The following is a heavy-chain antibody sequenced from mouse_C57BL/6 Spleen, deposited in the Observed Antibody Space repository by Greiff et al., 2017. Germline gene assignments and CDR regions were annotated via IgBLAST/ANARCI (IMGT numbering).Heavy chain of an antibody. CDR2: IDPSDSYT. CDR3: ARGRGNYAMDY. CDR1: GYTFTSYW. Sequence: QVQLQQPGAELVMPGASVKLSCKASGYTFTSYWMHWVKQRPGQGLEWIGEIDPSDSYTNYNQKFKGKSTLTVDKSSSTAYMQLSSLTSEDSAVYYCARGRGNYAMDYWGQGTSVTVSS. V-gene: IGHV1-69*01. J-gene: IGHJ4*01.